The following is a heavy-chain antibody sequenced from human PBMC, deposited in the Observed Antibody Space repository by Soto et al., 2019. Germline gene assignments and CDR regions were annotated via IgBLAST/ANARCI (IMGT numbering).Heavy chain of an antibody. CDR3: AKEKTHLYVYIWGCYRYQYYFDY. CDR2: ISGSGGST. J-gene: IGHJ4*02. Sequence: GGALRLSWAASGFTFSSYAMSWGRQAPGKGLEWVSAISGSGGSTYYADSVKGRFTISRDNSKNTLYLQMNSLRAEDTAVYYCAKEKTHLYVYIWGCYRYQYYFDYWGQGTLVTVSS. D-gene: IGHD3-16*02. CDR1: GFTFSSYA. V-gene: IGHV3-23*01.